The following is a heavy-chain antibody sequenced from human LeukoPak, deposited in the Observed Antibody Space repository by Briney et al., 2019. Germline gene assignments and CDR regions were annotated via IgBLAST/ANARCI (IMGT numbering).Heavy chain of an antibody. CDR1: GFTFSDYA. D-gene: IGHD6-19*01. Sequence: GGSLRLSCTASGFTFSDYAMSWVRQAPGEGLEWVSSISDNGGGTYYADSVKGRFTISRDNSKNTLFLQMNSLRAEDTAVYYCAKDLSVAGTENWFDPWGQGTLVTVSS. J-gene: IGHJ5*02. V-gene: IGHV3-23*01. CDR3: AKDLSVAGTENWFDP. CDR2: ISDNGGGT.